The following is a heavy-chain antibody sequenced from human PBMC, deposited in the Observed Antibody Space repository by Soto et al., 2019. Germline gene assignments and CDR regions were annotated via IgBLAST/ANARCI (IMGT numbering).Heavy chain of an antibody. Sequence: ASVKVSCTASGYTFTSYAMHWVRQAPGQRVEWMGWINAGNGNTKYSQKFQGRVTITRDTSARTAYMELSSLRSEDTAVYYCASHAFCSGSTPYSYYGMDVWGQGTTVTVSS. V-gene: IGHV1-3*01. CDR2: INAGNGNT. CDR1: GYTFTSYA. J-gene: IGHJ6*02. CDR3: ASHAFCSGSTPYSYYGMDV. D-gene: IGHD3-3*01.